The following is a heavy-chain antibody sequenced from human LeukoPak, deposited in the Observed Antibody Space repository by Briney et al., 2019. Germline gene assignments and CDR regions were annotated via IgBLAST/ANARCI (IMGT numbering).Heavy chain of an antibody. CDR1: GGSISSYY. CDR3: ATLTYGSGSYYNP. J-gene: IGHJ5*02. CDR2: IYYSGST. Sequence: PSETLSLTCIVSGGSISSYYWSWIRQPPGKGLEWIGYIYYSGSTNYNPSLKSRVTISVDTSKNQFSLKLSSVTAADTAVYYCATLTYGSGSYYNPWGQGTLVTVSS. D-gene: IGHD3-10*01. V-gene: IGHV4-59*08.